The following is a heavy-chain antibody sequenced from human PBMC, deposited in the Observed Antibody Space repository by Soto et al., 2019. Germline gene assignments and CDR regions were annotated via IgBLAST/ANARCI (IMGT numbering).Heavy chain of an antibody. D-gene: IGHD3-22*01. V-gene: IGHV3-74*01. J-gene: IGHJ4*02. Sequence: EVQLVESGGDLVQPGGSLRLYCAASGFTFSTYWMHWVRQAPGKGLLWVSRIKTDGTYATYADSVKGRFTISRDNAKNTLYLQMNSLRVEDAAVYYCAAGGSGYYANWGQGTLVTVSS. CDR2: IKTDGTYA. CDR1: GFTFSTYW. CDR3: AAGGSGYYAN.